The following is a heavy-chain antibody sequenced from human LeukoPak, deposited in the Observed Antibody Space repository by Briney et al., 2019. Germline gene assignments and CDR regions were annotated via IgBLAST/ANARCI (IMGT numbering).Heavy chain of an antibody. V-gene: IGHV1-69*05. CDR2: IIPIFGTA. CDR3: ARALRYFDWLPAPDDAFDI. D-gene: IGHD3-9*01. J-gene: IGHJ3*02. Sequence: GASVKVSCKASGGTFSSYATSWVRQAPGQGLEWMGRIIPIFGTANYAQKFQGRVTITTDESTSTAYMELSSLRSEDTAVYYCARALRYFDWLPAPDDAFDIWGQGTMVTVSS. CDR1: GGTFSSYA.